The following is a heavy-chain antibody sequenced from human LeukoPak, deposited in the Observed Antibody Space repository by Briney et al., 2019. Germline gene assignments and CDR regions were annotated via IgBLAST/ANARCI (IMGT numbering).Heavy chain of an antibody. Sequence: ASVKVSCKASGYTFTSYYMHWVRQAPGQGLEWMGIINPSGGSTSYAQKFQGRVTMTRDMSTSTVYMELSSLRADDTAVYYCARDRWGVNYYQYMDVWGKGTTVTVSS. J-gene: IGHJ6*03. CDR1: GYTFTSYY. CDR3: ARDRWGVNYYQYMDV. V-gene: IGHV1-46*01. CDR2: INPSGGST. D-gene: IGHD3-10*01.